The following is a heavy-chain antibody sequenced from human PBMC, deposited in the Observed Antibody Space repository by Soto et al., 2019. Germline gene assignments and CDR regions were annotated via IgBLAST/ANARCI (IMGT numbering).Heavy chain of an antibody. CDR3: TRHVTDF. D-gene: IGHD5-18*01. CDR2: IRSKANNYAT. Sequence: GGSLRLSCAAPWFTFSGSSIHWVRQASGKGLEWVGRIRSKANNYATAYAASVKGRFTISRDDSKNTAYLQMNSLKTEDTAVYYCTRHVTDFWGQGTLVTVPQ. J-gene: IGHJ4*02. V-gene: IGHV3-73*01. CDR1: WFTFSGSS.